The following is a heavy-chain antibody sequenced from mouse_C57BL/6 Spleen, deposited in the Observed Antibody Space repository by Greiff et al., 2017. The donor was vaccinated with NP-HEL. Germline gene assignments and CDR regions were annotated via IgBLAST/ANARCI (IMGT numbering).Heavy chain of an antibody. J-gene: IGHJ2*01. V-gene: IGHV1-50*01. CDR3: ARPVGSSSYFDY. Sequence: QVQLKQPGAELVKPGASVKLSCKASGYTFTSYWMQWVKQRPGQGLEWIGEIDPSDSYTNYNQKFKGKATLTVDTSSSTAYMQLSSLTSEDSAVYYCARPVGSSSYFDYWGQGTTLTVSS. D-gene: IGHD1-1*01. CDR1: GYTFTSYW. CDR2: IDPSDSYT.